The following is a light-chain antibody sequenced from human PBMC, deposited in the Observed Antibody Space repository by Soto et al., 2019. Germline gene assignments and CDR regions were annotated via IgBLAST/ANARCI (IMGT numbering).Light chain of an antibody. CDR2: DVN. J-gene: IGLJ3*02. CDR1: SSDIGTYNS. CDR3: SSYTTSSTVV. V-gene: IGLV2-14*01. Sequence: QSALTQPASVSGSSGQSITISCTGSSSDIGTYNSVSWYQQHAGEVPKLMIYDVNNRPSGISDRFSGSKSGNTASLTISGLQAEDEADYYCSSYTTSSTVVFGGGTKLTVL.